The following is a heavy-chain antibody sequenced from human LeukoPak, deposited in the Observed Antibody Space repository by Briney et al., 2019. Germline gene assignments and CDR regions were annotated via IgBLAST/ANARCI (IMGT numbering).Heavy chain of an antibody. D-gene: IGHD1/OR15-1a*01. Sequence: ASVKVSCKASGYTFTSYGISWFHKAPGQGLKGMDWISAYNGNTNYAQKLQGRVTMTTDTSTSTAYMELRSLRSDDTAVYYCARGAKRLEQAYYDYWGQGTLVTVSS. J-gene: IGHJ4*02. CDR2: ISAYNGNT. CDR1: GYTFTSYG. CDR3: ARGAKRLEQAYYDY. V-gene: IGHV1-18*01.